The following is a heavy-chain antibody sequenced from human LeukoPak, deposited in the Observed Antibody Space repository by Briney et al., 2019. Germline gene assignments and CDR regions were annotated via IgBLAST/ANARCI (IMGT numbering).Heavy chain of an antibody. CDR3: ARDSGSYYFDY. Sequence: GGSLRLSCAASGFTFSSFVMHWVRQAPGKGLEWVAVISYDGTNKYYADSVKGRFTISRDNSKNTLYLQMNSLRAEDTAVYYCARDSGSYYFDYWGQGTLVTVSS. CDR1: GFTFSSFV. D-gene: IGHD1-26*01. V-gene: IGHV3-30*03. CDR2: ISYDGTNK. J-gene: IGHJ4*02.